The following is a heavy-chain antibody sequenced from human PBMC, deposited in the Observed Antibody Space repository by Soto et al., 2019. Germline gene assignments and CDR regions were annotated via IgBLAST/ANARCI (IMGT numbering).Heavy chain of an antibody. J-gene: IGHJ6*02. CDR1: GFTFSSYW. V-gene: IGHV3-74*01. CDR3: ARYSSSWYSYYYYGMDV. CDR2: INSDGSST. D-gene: IGHD6-13*01. Sequence: GGSLRLSCAASGFTFSSYWMHWVRQAPGKGLVWVSRINSDGSSTSYADSVKGRFTISRDNAKNTLYLQMNSLRAEDTAVYYCARYSSSWYSYYYYGMDVWGQGTTVTLSS.